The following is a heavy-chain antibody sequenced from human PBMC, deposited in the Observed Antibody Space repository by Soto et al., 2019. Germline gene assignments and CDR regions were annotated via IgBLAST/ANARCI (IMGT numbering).Heavy chain of an antibody. Sequence: QVQLVQSGAEVKKPGASVKVSCKASGYTFTNYAMHWVRQAPGQRIEWMGWINAGNANTKYSQRFQERVTITRDTSASTAYMELSSLGSKDTAVYYRASVSGISVAEVWGQGTLVTVSS. CDR2: INAGNANT. CDR1: GYTFTNYA. D-gene: IGHD6-19*01. J-gene: IGHJ4*02. CDR3: ASVSGISVAEV. V-gene: IGHV1-3*01.